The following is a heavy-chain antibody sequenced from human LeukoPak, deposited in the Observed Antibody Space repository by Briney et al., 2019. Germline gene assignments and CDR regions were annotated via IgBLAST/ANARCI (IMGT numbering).Heavy chain of an antibody. V-gene: IGHV3-33*01. CDR1: GFTFNNYG. CDR3: ARQGGLGTYAAGSWFDP. D-gene: IGHD7-27*01. Sequence: PGGSLRLSCAASGFTFNNYGMHWVRQAPGKGLEWVAVIWYDGTNKYYADCVEDRFTISRDNSKNTLYLQMNSLRAEDTAVYYCARQGGLGTYAAGSWFDPWGQGTLVTVSS. CDR2: IWYDGTNK. J-gene: IGHJ5*02.